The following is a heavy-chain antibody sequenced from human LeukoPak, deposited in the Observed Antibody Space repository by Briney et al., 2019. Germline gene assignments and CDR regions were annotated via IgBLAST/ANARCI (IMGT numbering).Heavy chain of an antibody. J-gene: IGHJ4*02. D-gene: IGHD1-20*01. Sequence: GGSLRLSCAASGFTFSSYSMNWVRQAPGKGLEWVSSIRFTGSYIYYADSMKGRFTISRDNAKNSLYLQMNSLRAEDTAVYYCARGTNWSPLDFDYWGQGTLVTVSS. V-gene: IGHV3-21*01. CDR2: IRFTGSYI. CDR3: ARGTNWSPLDFDY. CDR1: GFTFSSYS.